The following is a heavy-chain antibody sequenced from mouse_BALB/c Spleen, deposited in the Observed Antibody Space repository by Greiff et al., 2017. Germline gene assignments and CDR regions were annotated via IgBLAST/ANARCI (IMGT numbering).Heavy chain of an antibody. CDR1: GYAFSSYW. Sequence: QVQLQQSGAELVRPGSSVKISCKASGYAFSSYWMNWVKQRPGQGLEWIGQIYPGDGDTNYNGKFKGKATLTADKSSSTAYMQLSSLTSEDSAVYFCARAMAYGSSYVYFDYWGQGTTLTVSS. J-gene: IGHJ2*01. D-gene: IGHD1-1*01. V-gene: IGHV1-80*01. CDR3: ARAMAYGSSYVYFDY. CDR2: IYPGDGDT.